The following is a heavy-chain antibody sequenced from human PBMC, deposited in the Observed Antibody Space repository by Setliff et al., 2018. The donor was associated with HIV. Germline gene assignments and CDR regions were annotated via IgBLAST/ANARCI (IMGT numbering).Heavy chain of an antibody. CDR3: ASLKGHYFDTSGYYNNWFDP. CDR1: GGSFSGYY. CDR2: INHSGST. V-gene: IGHV4-34*01. D-gene: IGHD3-22*01. Sequence: SETLSLTCAVYGGSFSGYYWSWIRQPLGKGLEWIGEINHSGSTNYNPSLKSRVTISVDTSKNQFSLKLSSVTAADTAVYYCASLKGHYFDTSGYYNNWFDPWGQGTLVTVSS. J-gene: IGHJ5*02.